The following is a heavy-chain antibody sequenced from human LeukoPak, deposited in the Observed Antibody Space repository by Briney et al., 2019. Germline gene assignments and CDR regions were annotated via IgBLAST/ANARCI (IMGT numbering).Heavy chain of an antibody. Sequence: PGRSLRLSCAASGFTFDDYAMHWVRQAPGKGLEWVSGIGLNSGSIGYADSVKGRFTLSRENAKNSLYLQVNSLRAEDTALYYCAKGEKTGYSGFDYYFDYWGQGTLVTVSS. CDR2: IGLNSGSI. J-gene: IGHJ4*02. CDR1: GFTFDDYA. D-gene: IGHD5-12*01. V-gene: IGHV3-9*01. CDR3: AKGEKTGYSGFDYYFDY.